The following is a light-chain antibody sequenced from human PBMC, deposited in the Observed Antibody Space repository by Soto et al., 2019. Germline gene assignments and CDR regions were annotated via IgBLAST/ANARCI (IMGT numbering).Light chain of an antibody. V-gene: IGLV1-51*02. CDR1: SSNIGNNY. CDR3: GTWDSSLSAVV. CDR2: ENN. J-gene: IGLJ2*01. Sequence: QSVLTQPPSVSAAPGQKVTISCSGSSSNIGNNYVSWYQHYPGTGPKLLIYENNKRPSWIPDRFSGSKSGTSATLGITGLQTGDEAEYYCGTWDSSLSAVVFGRGTKLTVL.